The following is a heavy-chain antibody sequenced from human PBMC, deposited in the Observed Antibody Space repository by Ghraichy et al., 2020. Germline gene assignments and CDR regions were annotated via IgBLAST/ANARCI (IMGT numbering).Heavy chain of an antibody. Sequence: SETLSLTCTVSGGSISSSSYYWGWIRQLPGKGLEWIGSIYYSGSTYYNPSLKSRVTISVDTSKNQFSLKLSSVTAADTAVYYCARGEVYDYVWGSHRYGLYYFDYWG. J-gene: IGHJ4*01. V-gene: IGHV4-39*01. CDR3: ARGEVYDYVWGSHRYGLYYFDY. CDR2: IYYSGST. D-gene: IGHD3-16*02. CDR1: GGSISSSSYY.